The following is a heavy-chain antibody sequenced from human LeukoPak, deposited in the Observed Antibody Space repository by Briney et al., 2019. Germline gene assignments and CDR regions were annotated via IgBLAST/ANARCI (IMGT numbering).Heavy chain of an antibody. D-gene: IGHD3-10*01. CDR3: ARSGLPMVRGVIIKSYYYYDMDV. Sequence: ASVKVSCKASGYTFTSYDINWVRQATGQGLEWMGWMNPNSGNTGYAQKFQGRVTMTRNTSISTAYMELSSLRSEDTAVYYCARSGLPMVRGVIIKSYYYYDMDVWGQGTTVTVSS. CDR2: MNPNSGNT. CDR1: GYTFTSYD. V-gene: IGHV1-8*01. J-gene: IGHJ6*02.